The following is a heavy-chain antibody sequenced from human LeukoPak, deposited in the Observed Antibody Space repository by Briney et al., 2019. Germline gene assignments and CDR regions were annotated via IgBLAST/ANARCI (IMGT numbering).Heavy chain of an antibody. J-gene: IGHJ4*02. CDR2: ISTTSSTI. V-gene: IGHV3-48*02. CDR1: GFTFSSYG. Sequence: PGGSLRLSCAASGFTFSSYGMNWVRQAPGKGLEWGSYISTTSSTIYYADSVKGRFTMSRDNAKNSLYLQMDSLRDEDTAVYYCARGKEKWLDHFDYWGQGSLVTVSS. CDR3: ARGKEKWLDHFDY. D-gene: IGHD6-19*01.